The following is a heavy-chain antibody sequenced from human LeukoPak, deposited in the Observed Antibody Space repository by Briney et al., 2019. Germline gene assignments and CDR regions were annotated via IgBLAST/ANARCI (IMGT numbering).Heavy chain of an antibody. CDR3: ARLNIAVRFFDY. CDR2: FYYSGNT. Sequence: PSETLSLTFTVSGASISSSSYRWGWIRQPPGKGLEWFGNFYYSGNTHYNPSLKSRLTMSVDTSKNQFSLNLSSVTAADTAVYYCARLNIAVRFFDYWGQGILVTVSS. J-gene: IGHJ4*02. D-gene: IGHD6-6*01. CDR1: GASISSSSYR. V-gene: IGHV4-39*07.